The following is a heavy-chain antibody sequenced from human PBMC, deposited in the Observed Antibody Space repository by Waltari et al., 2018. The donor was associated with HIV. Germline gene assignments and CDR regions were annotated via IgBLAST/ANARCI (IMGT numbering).Heavy chain of an antibody. CDR3: ARQWWSEGAFDI. V-gene: IGHV1-46*03. CDR2: VNPGSGNT. Sequence: QVQLVQSGAEVKKPGTSVKASCKALGYTFIDNYIHWVRQAPGQGLEWMGVVNPGSGNTNYAQKFQGRLTMTRDTSTSTVYMELSSLRSEDTAIYYCARQWWSEGAFDIWGQGTTVTVSS. CDR1: GYTFIDNY. J-gene: IGHJ3*02. D-gene: IGHD2-15*01.